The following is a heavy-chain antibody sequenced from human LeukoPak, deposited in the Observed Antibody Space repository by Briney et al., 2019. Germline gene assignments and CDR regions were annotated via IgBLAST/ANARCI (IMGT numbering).Heavy chain of an antibody. J-gene: IGHJ4*02. CDR1: GGSFSGYY. Sequence: SETLSLTCAVYGGSFSGYYWSWLRQPPGKGLEWIGEINHSGSTNYNPSLKSRITISVDTSKNQFSLKLSSVTAADAAVYYWARRSAPCGLDYWGQGTLVTVSS. CDR3: ARRSAPCGLDY. V-gene: IGHV4-34*01. D-gene: IGHD3/OR15-3a*01. CDR2: INHSGST.